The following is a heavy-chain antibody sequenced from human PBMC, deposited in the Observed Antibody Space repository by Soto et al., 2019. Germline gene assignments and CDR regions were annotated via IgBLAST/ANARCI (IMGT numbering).Heavy chain of an antibody. CDR1: GDSIRSGSYH. CDR2: IYYIGTT. J-gene: IGHJ4*02. Sequence: QLQLQESGPGLVKPSETLSLTCTVSGDSIRSGSYHWAWIRQSPGKGLEWIARIYYIGTTYYNPSLKSRVTIAVDSSRNQLSVNLGSVTAADTASYICVRHVGDRLWYFDYWGQGTPVTVSS. CDR3: VRHVGDRLWYFDY. D-gene: IGHD2-21*01. V-gene: IGHV4-39*01.